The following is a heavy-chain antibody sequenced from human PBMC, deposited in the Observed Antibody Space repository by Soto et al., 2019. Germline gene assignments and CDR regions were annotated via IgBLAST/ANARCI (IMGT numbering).Heavy chain of an antibody. CDR2: INSDGSRT. J-gene: IGHJ5*02. V-gene: IGHV3-74*01. D-gene: IGHD6-13*01. Sequence: EVQLVESGGGLVQPGESLRLSCAASGFTFSRYWMHWVRQAPGKGLVWVSRINSDGSRTNYADSVKGRFTVSRDNAKNTQYLQMNSLRADDAAVYYCARVLTGSWNWFDPWGQGTLVTVSS. CDR1: GFTFSRYW. CDR3: ARVLTGSWNWFDP.